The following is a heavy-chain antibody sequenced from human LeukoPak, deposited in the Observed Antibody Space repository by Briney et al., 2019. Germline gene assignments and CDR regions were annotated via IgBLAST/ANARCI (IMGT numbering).Heavy chain of an antibody. V-gene: IGHV4-31*03. CDR2: IYYSGRT. J-gene: IGHJ4*02. CDR3: ARDRDGYNRLDY. CDR1: GGSISSGSYY. D-gene: IGHD5-24*01. Sequence: SETLSLTCTVSGGSISSGSYYWTWIRQHPEKGLEWIGYIYYSGRTYYNSSLESRITIPLDASKNHFSLMLTSVTAADTAVYYCARDRDGYNRLDYWGQGILVTVSS.